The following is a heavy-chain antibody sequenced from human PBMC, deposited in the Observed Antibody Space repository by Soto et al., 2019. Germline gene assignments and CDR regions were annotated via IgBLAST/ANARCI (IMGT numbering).Heavy chain of an antibody. V-gene: IGHV4-59*01. CDR3: ARDQRYYDFWSAAYGMDV. Sequence: PSETLSLTCTVSGGSISSYYWSWIRQPPGKGLEWIGYIYYSGSTNYNPSLKSRVTISVDTSKNQFSLKLSSVTAADTAVYYCARDQRYYDFWSAAYGMDVWGQGTTVTVSS. CDR2: IYYSGST. J-gene: IGHJ6*02. CDR1: GGSISSYY. D-gene: IGHD3-3*01.